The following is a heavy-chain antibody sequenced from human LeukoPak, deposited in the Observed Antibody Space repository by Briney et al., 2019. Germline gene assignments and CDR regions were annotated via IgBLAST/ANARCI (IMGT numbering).Heavy chain of an antibody. CDR3: ARARQQLVQGVDY. D-gene: IGHD6-13*01. CDR2: INPNSGGT. Sequence: ASVKVSCKASGYTFTGYYMHWVRQAPGQGLEWMGRINPNSGGTNYAQRFQGRVTMTRDTSISTAYMELSRLRSDDTAVYYCARARQQLVQGVDYWGQGTLVTVSS. CDR1: GYTFTGYY. V-gene: IGHV1-2*06. J-gene: IGHJ4*02.